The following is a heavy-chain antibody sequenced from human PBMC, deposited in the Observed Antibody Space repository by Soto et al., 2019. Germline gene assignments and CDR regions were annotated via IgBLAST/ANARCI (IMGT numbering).Heavy chain of an antibody. CDR2: MNPINGAT. D-gene: IGHD2-2*01. Sequence: ASVKVSCKASGYDFTAYDIDWVRQASGQGLEWMGWMNPINGATGSARRFQGRVSMTRNTATATAYLELTSLRSDDSAVYFCGRGPSPRAPAGGTPYYYAMDVWGQGTTVTVSS. CDR3: GRGPSPRAPAGGTPYYYAMDV. J-gene: IGHJ6*02. CDR1: GYDFTAYD. V-gene: IGHV1-8*02.